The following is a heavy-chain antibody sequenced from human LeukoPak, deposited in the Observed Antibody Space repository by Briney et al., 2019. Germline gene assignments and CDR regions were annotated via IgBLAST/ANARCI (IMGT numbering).Heavy chain of an antibody. V-gene: IGHV3-30-3*01. Sequence: GRSLRLSCAASGFTFSSYAMHWVRQAPGKGLEWVAVISYDGSNKYYADSVKGRFTISRDNAKNSLYLQMNSLRAEDTAVYYCARGGFYDSSGYYWVYWGQGTLVTVSS. D-gene: IGHD3-22*01. CDR1: GFTFSSYA. J-gene: IGHJ4*02. CDR3: ARGGFYDSSGYYWVY. CDR2: ISYDGSNK.